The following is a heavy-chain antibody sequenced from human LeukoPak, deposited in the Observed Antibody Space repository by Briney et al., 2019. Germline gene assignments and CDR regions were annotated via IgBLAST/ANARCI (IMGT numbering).Heavy chain of an antibody. J-gene: IGHJ4*02. CDR3: ARVQGDMVRGVIIFGYYFDY. Sequence: GGSLRLSCAASGFTFSSYSMNWARQAPGKGLEWVSSISSSSSYIYYADSVKGRFTISRDNAKNSLYLQMNSLRAEDTAVYYCARVQGDMVRGVIIFGYYFDYWGQGTLVTVSS. CDR2: ISSSSSYI. CDR1: GFTFSSYS. D-gene: IGHD3-10*01. V-gene: IGHV3-21*01.